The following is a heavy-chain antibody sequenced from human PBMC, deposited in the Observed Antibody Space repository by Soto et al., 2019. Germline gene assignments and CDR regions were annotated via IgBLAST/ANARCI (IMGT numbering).Heavy chain of an antibody. J-gene: IGHJ4*02. CDR3: AKVRVRYYYDSSGYYDY. CDR2: ISGSGGST. CDR1: GFTFSSYA. Sequence: QPGGSLRLSCAASGFTFSSYAMSWVRQAPGKGLEWASAISGSGGSTYYADSVKGRFTIARDNSKNTLYLQMNSLRAEDTAVYYCAKVRVRYYYDSSGYYDYWGQGTLVTVSS. D-gene: IGHD3-22*01. V-gene: IGHV3-23*01.